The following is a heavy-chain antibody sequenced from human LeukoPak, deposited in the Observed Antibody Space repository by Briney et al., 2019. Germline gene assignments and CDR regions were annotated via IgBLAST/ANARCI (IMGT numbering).Heavy chain of an antibody. CDR1: GFTFSSYE. CDR3: ARRPYYYDSLDY. D-gene: IGHD3-22*01. J-gene: IGHJ4*02. Sequence: RAGGSLRLSCAASGFTFSSYEMNWVRQAPGKGLEWVSYISSSGSTIYYADSVKGRFTISRDNAKNSLYLQMNSLRAEDTAVYYCARRPYYYDSLDYWGQGTLVTVSS. V-gene: IGHV3-48*03. CDR2: ISSSGSTI.